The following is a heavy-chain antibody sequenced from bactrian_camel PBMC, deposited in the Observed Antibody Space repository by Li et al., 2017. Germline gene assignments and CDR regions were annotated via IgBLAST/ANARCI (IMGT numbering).Heavy chain of an antibody. CDR3: ATDCCDRAYASLCY. CDR2: IYTGGDST. J-gene: IGHJ4*01. CDR1: GFTFSSY. V-gene: IGHV3S19*01. Sequence: RLSCAAYGFTFSSYMGWVRQAPGKGLEWVSSIYTGGDSTYYTDSVKGRFTISQDNAKNILYLQMDNLKPDDTAVYSCATDCCDRAYASLCYWGQGTQVTVS. D-gene: IGHD1*01.